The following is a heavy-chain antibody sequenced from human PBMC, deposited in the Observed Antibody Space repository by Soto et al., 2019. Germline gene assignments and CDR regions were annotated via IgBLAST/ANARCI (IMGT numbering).Heavy chain of an antibody. J-gene: IGHJ6*03. CDR3: GRDVISGPSYPTAMDV. V-gene: IGHV1-3*01. Sequence: GASVKVSCKASGYTFTSYPMHWVRQAPGQRLEWMGWINAGNGDTYYSQKFQGRVTMTGDTSASTAYMELSSLRSEGTAVYFCGRDVISGPSYPTAMDVWGKGTTVTVSS. CDR2: INAGNGDT. CDR1: GYTFTSYP. D-gene: IGHD1-26*01.